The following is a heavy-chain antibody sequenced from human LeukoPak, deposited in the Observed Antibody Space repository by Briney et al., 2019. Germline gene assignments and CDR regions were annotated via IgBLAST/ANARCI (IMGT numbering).Heavy chain of an antibody. CDR3: ARLISGPFDP. CDR2: IKQDGTEK. J-gene: IGHJ5*02. D-gene: IGHD2-8*02. CDR1: GFTFTTYW. Sequence: GESLRLSCAASGFTFTTYWMSWVRQAPGKGLEWVANIKQDGTEKYYVDSVKGRFTISRDNAKNSLYLQMNSLRAEDTAVYYCARLISGPFDPWGQGTLVTVSS. V-gene: IGHV3-7*01.